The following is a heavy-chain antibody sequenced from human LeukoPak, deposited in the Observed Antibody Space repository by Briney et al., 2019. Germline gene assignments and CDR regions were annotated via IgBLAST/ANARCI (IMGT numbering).Heavy chain of an antibody. J-gene: IGHJ4*02. V-gene: IGHV1-69*05. CDR2: IIPIFGTA. D-gene: IGHD7-27*01. Sequence: ASVKVSCKASGGTFSSYAISWVRQAPGQGLEWMGRIIPIFGTANYAQKFQGRVTVTTHESTSTAYMELSSLRSEDTAVYYCARDGDPQLAFDYWGQGTLVTVSS. CDR3: ARDGDPQLAFDY. CDR1: GGTFSSYA.